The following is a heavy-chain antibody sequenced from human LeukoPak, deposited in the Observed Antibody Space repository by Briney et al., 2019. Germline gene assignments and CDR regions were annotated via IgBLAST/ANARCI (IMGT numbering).Heavy chain of an antibody. CDR3: ARGFPTLGYCSGGSCYSLDY. Sequence: SETLSRTCAVYGGTFSGYYWSWLRQGPGKGLEGMGEINSSGRNNYNPSLKSGVIIRVDTYKNQFSLKLSSVTAAERAVYYCARGFPTLGYCSGGSCYSLDYWGQGTLVTVSS. D-gene: IGHD2-15*01. CDR2: INSSGRN. V-gene: IGHV4-34*01. CDR1: GGTFSGYY. J-gene: IGHJ4*02.